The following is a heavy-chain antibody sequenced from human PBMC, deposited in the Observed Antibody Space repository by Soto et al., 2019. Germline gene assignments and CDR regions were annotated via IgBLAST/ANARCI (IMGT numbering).Heavy chain of an antibody. CDR2: ISANNGNT. J-gene: IGHJ4*02. D-gene: IGHD3-10*01. Sequence: VASLKVACTAAGDTFSSYAITWLRQAPGQGLEWMGGISANNGNTNYAQKFQGRVTMTTDTSTSTAYMELRSLRSEDTAVYYCERQMRGWFGNFDYWGQGTLVTVSA. CDR1: GDTFSSYA. V-gene: IGHV1-18*01. CDR3: ERQMRGWFGNFDY.